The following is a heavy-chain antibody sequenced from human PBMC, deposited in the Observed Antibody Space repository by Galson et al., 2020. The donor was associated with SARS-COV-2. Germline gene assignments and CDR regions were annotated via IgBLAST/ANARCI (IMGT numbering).Heavy chain of an antibody. CDR3: ARIPTVTYPHDYYYGMDV. V-gene: IGHV2-70*01. CDR1: GFSLSTSGMC. D-gene: IGHD4-17*01. J-gene: IGHJ6*02. Sequence: SGPTLVKPTQTLTLTCTFSGFSLSTSGMCVSWIRQPPGKALEWLALIDWDDDKYYSTSLKTRLTISKDTSKNQVVLTMTNMDPVDTATYYCARIPTVTYPHDYYYGMDVWGQGTTVTVS. CDR2: IDWDDDK.